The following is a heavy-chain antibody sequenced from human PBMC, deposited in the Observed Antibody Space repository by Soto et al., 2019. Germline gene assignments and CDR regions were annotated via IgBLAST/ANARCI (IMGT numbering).Heavy chain of an antibody. CDR2: IYYSGST. Sequence: KASETLSLTCTVSGGSISSYYWSWIRQPPGKGLEWIGYIYYSGSTNYNPSLKSRVTISVDTSKNQFSLKLSSVTAADTAVYYCARLTGRGYSYGYGLNFDYWGQGTLVTVSS. J-gene: IGHJ4*02. CDR3: ARLTGRGYSYGYGLNFDY. V-gene: IGHV4-59*01. D-gene: IGHD5-18*01. CDR1: GGSISSYY.